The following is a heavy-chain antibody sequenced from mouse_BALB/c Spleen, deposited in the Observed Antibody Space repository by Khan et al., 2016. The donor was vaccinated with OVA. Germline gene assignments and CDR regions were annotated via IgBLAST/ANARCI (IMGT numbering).Heavy chain of an antibody. Sequence: EVKLLESGPGLVKPSQSLSLTCTVTGYSITSDYAWNWIRQFPGNKLEWMGYISYSDTTTYNPSLKSRISITRDTSKTQFFLHLNSVTTEDTATYYWASELGRYYAMDYWGQGTSVTVSS. D-gene: IGHD4-1*01. CDR1: GYSITSDYA. J-gene: IGHJ4*01. V-gene: IGHV3-2*02. CDR3: ASELGRYYAMDY. CDR2: ISYSDTT.